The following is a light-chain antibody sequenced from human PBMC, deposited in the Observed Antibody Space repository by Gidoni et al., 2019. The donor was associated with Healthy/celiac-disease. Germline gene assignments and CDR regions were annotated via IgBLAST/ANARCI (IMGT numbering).Light chain of an antibody. V-gene: IGKV3-11*01. CDR1: QSVSSY. Sequence: DIVLTQSPATLSLSPGERATLSCRASQSVSSYLAWYQQKPGQAPRLLIYDASNRATGIPARFSGSGSGTDFTLTISSLEPEEFAVYYCQQRSNWPSTFXGXTKVEIK. J-gene: IGKJ4*01. CDR2: DAS. CDR3: QQRSNWPST.